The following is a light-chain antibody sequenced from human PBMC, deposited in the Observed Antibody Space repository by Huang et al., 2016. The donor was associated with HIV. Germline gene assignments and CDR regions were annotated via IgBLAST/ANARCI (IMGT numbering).Light chain of an antibody. Sequence: EIVMTQSPVTLSVSPGERATLSCRASQNIDSNLAWYQQKSGQAPRLLIYGASTRATGIPARFSGSGSGTEFTLTISRLQSEDFVVYYSQRYNGWPPYTFGQGTKLEIK. J-gene: IGKJ2*01. V-gene: IGKV3-15*01. CDR1: QNIDSN. CDR2: GAS. CDR3: QRYNGWPPYT.